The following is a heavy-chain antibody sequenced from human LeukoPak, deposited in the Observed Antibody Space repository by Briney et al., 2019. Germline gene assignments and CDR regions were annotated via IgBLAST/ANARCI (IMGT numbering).Heavy chain of an antibody. J-gene: IGHJ5*02. V-gene: IGHV1-18*01. Sequence: ASVKVSCKASGYTFTSYGISWVRQAPGQGLEWMGWISVYNGNTNYAQKLQGRVTMTTDTSTSTAYMELRSLRSDDTAVYYCARVMYSSSWPRVWFDPWGQGTLVTVSS. D-gene: IGHD6-13*01. CDR2: ISVYNGNT. CDR3: ARVMYSSSWPRVWFDP. CDR1: GYTFTSYG.